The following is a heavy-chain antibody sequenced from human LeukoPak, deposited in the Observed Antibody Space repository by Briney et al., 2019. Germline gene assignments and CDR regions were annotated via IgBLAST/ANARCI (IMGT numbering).Heavy chain of an antibody. CDR2: INSDGNIT. CDR1: GFTFSSYW. Sequence: GGSLRLSCAASGFTFSSYWMHWVRQAPGKGLVWVSRINSDGNITNYADSVKGRFTISRDNAKNTLFLQMNSLRAEDTAAYYCARDRYYDGRAFDIWGQGTMVTVSS. V-gene: IGHV3-74*01. J-gene: IGHJ3*02. CDR3: ARDRYYDGRAFDI. D-gene: IGHD3-22*01.